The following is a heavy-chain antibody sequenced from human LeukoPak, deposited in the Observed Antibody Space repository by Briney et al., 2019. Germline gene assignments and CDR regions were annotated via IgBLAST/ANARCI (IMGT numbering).Heavy chain of an antibody. Sequence: GGSLRLSCAASGFTLSSYWMSWVRQAPGKGLEWVANIKQDGSEKYYVDSVKGRFTISRDNAKNSLYLQMNSLRAEDTAVYYCASDTKRGYSYRSPTDGFDIWGQGTMVTVSS. CDR2: IKQDGSEK. CDR1: GFTLSSYW. D-gene: IGHD5-18*01. J-gene: IGHJ3*02. V-gene: IGHV3-7*01. CDR3: ASDTKRGYSYRSPTDGFDI.